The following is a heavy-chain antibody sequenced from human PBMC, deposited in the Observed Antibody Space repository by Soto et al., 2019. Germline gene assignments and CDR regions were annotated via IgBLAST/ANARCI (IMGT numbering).Heavy chain of an antibody. V-gene: IGHV4-59*01. Sequence: WETMSLTCTVSGGCITSSYWSWIRRPPGKGLEWIAYIYDTGISGYTPSTSYNPSLKSRVTMSVDTSKSQFSLKLTSVTAADTAVYYCARGEDAFFYYGLDVWGQGITVTVS. CDR1: GGCITSSY. CDR3: ARGEDAFFYYGLDV. CDR2: IYDTGISGYTPST. J-gene: IGHJ6*02.